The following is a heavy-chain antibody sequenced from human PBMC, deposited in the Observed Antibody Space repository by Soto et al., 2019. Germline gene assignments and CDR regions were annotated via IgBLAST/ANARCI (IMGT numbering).Heavy chain of an antibody. CDR2: IYYSGST. Sequence: SETLSLTCTVSGGSIGSGGYYWSWIRQHPGKGLEWIGYIYYSGSTYYDPSLKSRVTISVDTSKNQFSLKLSAVTAADTAVYYCAGVVVVAATLGFDPWGQGTLVTVSS. J-gene: IGHJ5*02. D-gene: IGHD2-15*01. CDR1: GGSIGSGGYY. V-gene: IGHV4-31*03. CDR3: AGVVVVAATLGFDP.